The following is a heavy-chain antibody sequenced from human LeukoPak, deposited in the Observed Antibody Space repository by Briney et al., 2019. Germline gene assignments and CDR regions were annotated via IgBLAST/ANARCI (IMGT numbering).Heavy chain of an antibody. CDR3: ARSYYYGSGWGFDP. V-gene: IGHV3-30*02. CDR1: GFTFSSYG. J-gene: IGHJ5*02. D-gene: IGHD3-10*01. Sequence: GGSLRLSCAASGFTFSSYGMHWVRQAPGKGLEWVAFIRYDGSNKYYADSVKGRFTISRDNSKNTLYLQMNSLRAEDTAVYYCARSYYYGSGWGFDPWGQGTLVTVSS. CDR2: IRYDGSNK.